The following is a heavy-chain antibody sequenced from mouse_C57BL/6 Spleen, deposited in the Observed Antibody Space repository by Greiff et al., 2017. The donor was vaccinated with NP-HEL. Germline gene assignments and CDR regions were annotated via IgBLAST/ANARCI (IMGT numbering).Heavy chain of an antibody. CDR3: ARVYDYDTLAWFAY. J-gene: IGHJ3*01. Sequence: QVQPQQSGPGLVQPSQSLSITCTVSGFSLTSYGVHWVRQSPGKGLEWLGVIWSGGSTDYNADFLPRLSISKANSNSQVFFKMNSLQAADTAIYYCARVYDYDTLAWFAYWGKGTLGTVSA. CDR1: GFSLTSYG. D-gene: IGHD2-4*01. CDR2: IWSGGST. V-gene: IGHV2-2*01.